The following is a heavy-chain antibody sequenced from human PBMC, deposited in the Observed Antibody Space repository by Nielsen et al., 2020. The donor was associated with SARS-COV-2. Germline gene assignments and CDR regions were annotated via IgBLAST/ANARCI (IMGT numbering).Heavy chain of an antibody. D-gene: IGHD3-22*01. Sequence: SETLSLTCTVSGGSIRNYYWSWIRQPPEKGLEWIGYIYYSGSTNYNPSLKSRVTISGDTSKNQLSLKLSSVTAADTAVYYCARARDDSRDRYGTFDIWGQGTLVTVSS. V-gene: IGHV4-59*01. CDR3: ARARDDSRDRYGTFDI. CDR2: IYYSGST. J-gene: IGHJ3*02. CDR1: GGSIRNYY.